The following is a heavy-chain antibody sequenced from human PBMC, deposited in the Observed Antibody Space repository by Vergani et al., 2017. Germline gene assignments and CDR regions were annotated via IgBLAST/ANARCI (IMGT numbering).Heavy chain of an antibody. CDR1: GFTFDDYT. CDR3: AKSGSYGYYFDF. CDR2: ISWDGGST. Sequence: EVQLVESGGVVVQPGGSLRLSCAASGFTFDDYTMHWVRQAPGKGLEWVSLISWDGGSTYYADSVKGRFTISRDNSKKSLYLQMNSLRTEDTALYYCAKSGSYGYYFDFWGQGTLVTVSS. V-gene: IGHV3-43*01. D-gene: IGHD1-26*01. J-gene: IGHJ4*02.